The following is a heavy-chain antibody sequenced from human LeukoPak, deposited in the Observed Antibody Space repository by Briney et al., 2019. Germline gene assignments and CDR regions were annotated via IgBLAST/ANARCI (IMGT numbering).Heavy chain of an antibody. CDR1: GFTFSSYG. J-gene: IGHJ4*02. CDR2: IWYDGSNK. D-gene: IGHD5-24*01. Sequence: GRSLRLSCAASGFTFSSYGMHWVRQAPGKGLEWVAVIWYDGSNKYYADSVKGRFTISRDNSKNTRYLQMNSLRAEDTAVYYCAKGEGDGYNLDYWGQGTLVTVSS. CDR3: AKGEGDGYNLDY. V-gene: IGHV3-33*06.